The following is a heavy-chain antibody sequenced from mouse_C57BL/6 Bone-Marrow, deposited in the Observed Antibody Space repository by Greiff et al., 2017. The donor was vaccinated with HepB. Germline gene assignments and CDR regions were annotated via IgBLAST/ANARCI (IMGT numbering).Heavy chain of an antibody. CDR3: ARHEKGTGYFDY. J-gene: IGHJ2*01. D-gene: IGHD3-3*01. V-gene: IGHV1-62-2*01. Sequence: QVHVKQSGAELVKPGASVKLSCKASGYTFTEYTIHWVKQRSGQGLEWIGWFYPGSGSIKYNEKFKDKATLTADKSSSTVYMELSRLTSEDSAVYFCARHEKGTGYFDYWGQGTTLTVSS. CDR1: GYTFTEYT. CDR2: FYPGSGSI.